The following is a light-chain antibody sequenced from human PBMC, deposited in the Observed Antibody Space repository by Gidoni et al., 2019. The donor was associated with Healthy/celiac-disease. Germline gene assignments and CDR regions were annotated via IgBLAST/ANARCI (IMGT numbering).Light chain of an antibody. J-gene: IGKJ2*02. CDR1: QSVSSSY. V-gene: IGKV3-20*01. CDR2: GAS. CDR3: QQYGSSPRT. Sequence: EIVLTQSPGTLSLSPGERATLSCRASQSVSSSYLAWYQQKPGQAPRLFIYGASSRATGIPDRFSGSGSGTDFTLTISRLEPEDFAVYYCQQYGSSPRTFXQXTKLEIK.